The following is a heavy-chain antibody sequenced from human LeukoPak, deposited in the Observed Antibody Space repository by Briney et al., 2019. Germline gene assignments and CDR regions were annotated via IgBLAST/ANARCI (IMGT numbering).Heavy chain of an antibody. J-gene: IGHJ6*03. CDR3: ATTVTPDYYYYYMDV. CDR1: GYTFTGYY. D-gene: IGHD4-17*01. V-gene: IGHV1-2*02. CDR2: INPKTGGT. Sequence: ASVKVSCKASGYTFTGYYMHWVRQAPGQGLEWMGWINPKTGGTTYAQKFQGRVTMTRDTSISTAYMELSRLRSDDTAVYYCATTVTPDYYYYYMDVWGKGTTVTVSS.